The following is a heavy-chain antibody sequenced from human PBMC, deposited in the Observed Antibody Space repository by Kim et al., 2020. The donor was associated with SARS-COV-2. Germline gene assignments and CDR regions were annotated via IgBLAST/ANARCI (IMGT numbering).Heavy chain of an antibody. CDR3: VKDSAPRIIAPGNYYYYGVDV. CDR2: INWDSVTA. CDR1: GFVFTNFA. V-gene: IGHV3-9*01. J-gene: IGHJ6*02. Sequence: GGSLRLSCTASGFVFTNFAIHWVRQRPGKGLEWVSGINWDSVTAAYADSVRGRSIISRDNAKNSVDLQMNSLRPEDTALYYCVKDSAPRIIAPGNYYYYGVDVWGQGTTVTVSS. D-gene: IGHD3-10*01.